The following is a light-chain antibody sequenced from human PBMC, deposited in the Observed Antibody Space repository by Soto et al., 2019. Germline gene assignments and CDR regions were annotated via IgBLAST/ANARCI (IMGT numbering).Light chain of an antibody. CDR1: GSDIGNYNY. CDR2: GVS. Sequence: QSVLTQPASVSGSPGQSITISCTGTGSDIGNYNYVSWYQQHPGKAPKLMIYGVSNRPSGVSNRFSGSKSGNAASLTISGLQAEDEADYYCSAFATSRAYVFGIGTKVTVL. V-gene: IGLV2-14*01. CDR3: SAFATSRAYV. J-gene: IGLJ1*01.